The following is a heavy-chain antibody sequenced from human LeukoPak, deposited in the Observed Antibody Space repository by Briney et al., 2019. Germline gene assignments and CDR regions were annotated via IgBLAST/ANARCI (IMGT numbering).Heavy chain of an antibody. D-gene: IGHD1-14*01. CDR3: ATASGHVGDAFDI. J-gene: IGHJ3*02. Sequence: GSLRLSCAASGFTFSSYGMHWVRQAPGKGLEWVAVISYDGSNKYYADSVKGRFTISRDNSKNTLYLQMNSLRAEDTAVYYCATASGHVGDAFDIWGQGTMVTVSS. CDR1: GFTFSSYG. V-gene: IGHV3-30*03. CDR2: ISYDGSNK.